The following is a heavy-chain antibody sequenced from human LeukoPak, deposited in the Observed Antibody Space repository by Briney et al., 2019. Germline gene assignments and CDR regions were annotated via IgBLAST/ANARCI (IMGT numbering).Heavy chain of an antibody. CDR3: ARDGFNLDY. J-gene: IGHJ4*02. CDR2: ILYDEVNK. V-gene: IGHV3-30*15. CDR1: GFTFSSYA. Sequence: GGSLRLSCAASGFTFSSYAMHWVRRAPGKGLEWVAVILYDEVNKYYADSVKGRFTISRDNSKNTLYLQMSTLRAEDAAVYYCARDGFNLDYWGQGTLVTVSS. D-gene: IGHD1-14*01.